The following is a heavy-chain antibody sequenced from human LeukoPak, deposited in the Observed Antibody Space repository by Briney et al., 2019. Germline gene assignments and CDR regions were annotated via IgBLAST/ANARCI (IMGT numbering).Heavy chain of an antibody. CDR2: IYYSGST. J-gene: IGHJ4*02. D-gene: IGHD6-19*01. CDR1: GGSISSGDYY. Sequence: PSETLSLTCTVSGGSISSGDYYWSWIRQPPGKGLEWIGYIYYSGSTNYNPSLKSRVTISVDTSKNQFSLKLSSVTAADTAVYYCARVFVIAVAGTIYFDYWGQGTLVTVSS. V-gene: IGHV4-61*08. CDR3: ARVFVIAVAGTIYFDY.